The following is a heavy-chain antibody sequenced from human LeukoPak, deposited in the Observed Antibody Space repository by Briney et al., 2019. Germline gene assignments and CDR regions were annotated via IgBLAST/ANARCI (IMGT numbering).Heavy chain of an antibody. CDR2: IIPIFGTA. CDR3: ASSHDYDFWSG. CDR1: GGTFSSYA. V-gene: IGHV1-69*05. D-gene: IGHD3-3*01. Sequence: SVKVSCKASGGTFSSYAISWVRQAPGQGLEWMGGIIPIFGTANCAQKFQGRVTITTDESTSTAYMELSSLRSEDTAVYYCASSHDYDFWSGWGQGTLVTVSS. J-gene: IGHJ4*02.